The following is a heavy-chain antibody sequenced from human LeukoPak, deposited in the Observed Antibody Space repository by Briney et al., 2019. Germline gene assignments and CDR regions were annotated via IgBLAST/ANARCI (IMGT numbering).Heavy chain of an antibody. CDR1: GYTFSNYG. Sequence: GAAVKVSCKASGYTFSNYGISWVRQAPGLGLEWMGWTSYNGNTNYAQKFQDRVTMTTDTSTTTVYMELRSLESDDTAVYYCARHSGSGWQALGYWGQGTLVTVSS. CDR2: TSYNGNT. CDR3: ARHSGSGWQALGY. D-gene: IGHD6-19*01. V-gene: IGHV1-18*04. J-gene: IGHJ4*02.